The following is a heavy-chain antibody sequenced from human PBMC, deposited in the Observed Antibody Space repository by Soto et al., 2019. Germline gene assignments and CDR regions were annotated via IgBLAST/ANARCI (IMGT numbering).Heavy chain of an antibody. CDR2: IIPIFGTA. V-gene: IGHV1-69*06. Sequence: SVKVSCKASGGTFSSYAISWVRQAPGQGLEWMGGIIPIFGTANYAQKFQGRVTITADKSTSTAYMELSSLRSEDTAVYYCARAGYDILTGYYPYYYYGMDVWGQGTTVTVSS. CDR3: ARAGYDILTGYYPYYYYGMDV. CDR1: GGTFSSYA. J-gene: IGHJ6*02. D-gene: IGHD3-9*01.